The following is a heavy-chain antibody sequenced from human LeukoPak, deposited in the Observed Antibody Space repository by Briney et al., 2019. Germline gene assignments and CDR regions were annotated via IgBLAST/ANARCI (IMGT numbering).Heavy chain of an antibody. Sequence: GGSLRLSCAASGSTFSDYYISWIRQAPGKGLEWVSYISSSGTSIYYADSVKGRFTLSRDNAKNSLYLQMNSLRAEDTAVYYCARGLTGRYILTGYYNDYWGQGTLVTVSS. CDR1: GSTFSDYY. CDR2: ISSSGTSI. V-gene: IGHV3-11*01. CDR3: ARGLTGRYILTGYYNDY. J-gene: IGHJ4*02. D-gene: IGHD3-9*01.